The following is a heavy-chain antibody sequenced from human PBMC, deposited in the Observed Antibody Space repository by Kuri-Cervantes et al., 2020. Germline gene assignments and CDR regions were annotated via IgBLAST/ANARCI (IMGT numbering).Heavy chain of an antibody. D-gene: IGHD6-19*01. CDR2: ITNDGSSNYI. V-gene: IGHV3-74*01. Sequence: GGSLRLSCAASGFTFSSYGMHWVRQAPGKGLVWVARITNDGSSNYIGYADSVKGRFTISRDNAKNSLYLQMNSLRAKDTALYYCAKEQWLNGMDVWGQGTTVTVSS. J-gene: IGHJ6*02. CDR1: GFTFSSYG. CDR3: AKEQWLNGMDV.